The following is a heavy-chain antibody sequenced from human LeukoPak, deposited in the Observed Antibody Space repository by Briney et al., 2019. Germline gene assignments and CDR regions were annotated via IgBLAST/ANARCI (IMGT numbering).Heavy chain of an antibody. J-gene: IGHJ4*02. CDR1: GGTFSSYA. CDR3: AKDRDGADRIIL. CDR2: INPNSGGT. V-gene: IGHV1-2*04. D-gene: IGHD5-24*01. Sequence: ASVKVSCKASGGTFSSYAISWVRQAPGQGLEWMGWINPNSGGTNYKDWVTMTRDTSSSTAYMEVTRLTSDDTALYYCAKDRDGADRIILWGQGTLVTVSS.